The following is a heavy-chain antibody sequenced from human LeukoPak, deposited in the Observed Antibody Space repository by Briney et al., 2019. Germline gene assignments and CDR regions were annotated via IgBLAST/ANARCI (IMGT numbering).Heavy chain of an antibody. V-gene: IGHV4-39*07. J-gene: IGHJ2*01. CDR1: GGSISSSSYY. CDR3: AGLSSSWYQDWYFDL. Sequence: SETLSLTCTVSGGSISSSSYYWGWIRQPPGKGLEWIGSMYSSGSTYYNPSLKSRVTISVDTSKKQFSLKLSSVTAADTAVYYCAGLSSSWYQDWYFDLWGRGTLVTVSS. D-gene: IGHD6-13*01. CDR2: MYSSGST.